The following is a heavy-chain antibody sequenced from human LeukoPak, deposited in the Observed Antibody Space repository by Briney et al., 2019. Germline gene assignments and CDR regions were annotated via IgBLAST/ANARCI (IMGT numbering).Heavy chain of an antibody. CDR2: IFHSGST. CDR3: ARDAYYYDSSGYVRIFDY. V-gene: IGHV4-59*02. Sequence: SETLSLTCTLSGGSVSGYYWGWIRQPPGKGLEWIGYIFHSGSTNYNPSLKSRVTISVDTSKNQFSLKLSSVTAADTAVYYCARDAYYYDSSGYVRIFDYWGQGTLVTVSS. D-gene: IGHD3-22*01. J-gene: IGHJ4*02. CDR1: GGSVSGYY.